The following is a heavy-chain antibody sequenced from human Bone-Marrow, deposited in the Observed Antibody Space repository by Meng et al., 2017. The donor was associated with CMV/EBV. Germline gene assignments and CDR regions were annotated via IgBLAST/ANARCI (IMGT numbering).Heavy chain of an antibody. V-gene: IGHV1-69*10. CDR2: IIPILGIA. Sequence: SVKVSCKASGGTFTSYAISWVRQAPGQGLEWMGGIIPILGIANYAQKFQGRVTITADKSTSTAYMELSSLRSEDTAVYYCARGNWNYADAFGIWGQGTMVTVSS. CDR1: GGTFTSYA. J-gene: IGHJ3*02. D-gene: IGHD1-7*01. CDR3: ARGNWNYADAFGI.